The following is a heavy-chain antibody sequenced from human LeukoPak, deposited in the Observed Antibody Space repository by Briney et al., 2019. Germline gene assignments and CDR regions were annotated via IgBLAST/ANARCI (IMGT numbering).Heavy chain of an antibody. J-gene: IGHJ4*02. V-gene: IGHV1-69*13. CDR2: IIPIFGTV. CDR1: GGTFSSYA. CDR3: ARLVGVASHLHPDRRSSVTSSVEDY. D-gene: IGHD2-2*01. Sequence: SVKVSCKASGGTFSSYAISWVRQAPGQGLEWMGGIIPIFGTVNYAQKFQGRVTITADESTSTAYMELSSLRSEDTAVYYCARLVGVASHLHPDRRSSVTSSVEDYWGQGTLVTVSS.